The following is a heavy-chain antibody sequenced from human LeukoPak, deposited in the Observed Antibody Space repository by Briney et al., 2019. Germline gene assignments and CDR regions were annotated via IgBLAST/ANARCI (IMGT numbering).Heavy chain of an antibody. CDR3: AGRIVPAALGL. D-gene: IGHD2-2*01. CDR1: GGSFNDYY. J-gene: IGHJ4*02. CDR2: IHLGGST. V-gene: IGHV4-34*01. Sequence: SETLSLTCAVYGGSFNDYYWSWIRQPPGKGLEWIGEIHLGGSTNYNPSLKSRVTLSVDTSKSQFSLNQSSVTAADTAVYYCAGRIVPAALGLWGQGTLVTVSS.